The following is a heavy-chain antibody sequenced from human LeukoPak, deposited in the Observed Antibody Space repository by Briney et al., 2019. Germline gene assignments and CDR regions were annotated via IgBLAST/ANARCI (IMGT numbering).Heavy chain of an antibody. CDR2: ISSSSSYI. CDR1: GFTISSYS. V-gene: IGHV3-21*01. D-gene: IGHD6-19*01. Sequence: GGSLRLSCAASGFTISSYSMNWVRQAPGKGLEWVSSISSSSSYIYYADSVKGRFTISRDNAKNSLYLQMNSLRAEDTAVYYCASGRSSGSLVFDYWGQGTLVTVSS. CDR3: ASGRSSGSLVFDY. J-gene: IGHJ4*02.